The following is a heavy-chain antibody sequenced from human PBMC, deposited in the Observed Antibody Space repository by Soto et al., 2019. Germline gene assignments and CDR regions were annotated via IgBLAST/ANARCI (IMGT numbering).Heavy chain of an antibody. V-gene: IGHV1-69*13. D-gene: IGHD2-15*01. Sequence: SVKVSCKASGGTFSSYAISGVRQAPGQGLEWMGGIIPIFGTANYAQKFQGRVTITADESTSTAYMELSSLRSEDTAVYYCASSVVVVVWGYYYYGMDVWGQGTTVTVSS. CDR1: GGTFSSYA. CDR3: ASSVVVVVWGYYYYGMDV. CDR2: IIPIFGTA. J-gene: IGHJ6*02.